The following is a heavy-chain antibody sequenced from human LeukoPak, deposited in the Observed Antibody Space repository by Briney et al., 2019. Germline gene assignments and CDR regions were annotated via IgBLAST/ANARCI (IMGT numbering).Heavy chain of an antibody. CDR3: ARRYCTNGVCSGRLAVFDF. D-gene: IGHD2-8*01. V-gene: IGHV4-39*07. J-gene: IGHJ4*02. Sequence: PSETLSLTCSVSGDSLRTSGHYWGWIRQPPGKGLEWIGSLSFAGDTYYSPSLKSRVTISVDTSKNQFSLKLSSVTAADTAVYYCARRYCTNGVCSGRLAVFDFWGQGTLVTVSS. CDR2: LSFAGDT. CDR1: GDSLRTSGHY.